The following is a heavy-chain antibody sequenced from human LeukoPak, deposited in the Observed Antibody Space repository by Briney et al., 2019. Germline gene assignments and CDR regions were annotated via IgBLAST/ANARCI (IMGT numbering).Heavy chain of an antibody. D-gene: IGHD4-17*01. CDR2: IYYSGST. J-gene: IGHJ3*02. Sequence: SETLSLTCTVSGGSISSGGYYWSWIRQHPGKGPEWIGYIYYSGSTYYNPSLKSRVTISVDTSKNQFSLKLSSVTAADTAVYYCARDAGAYAFDIWGQGTMVTVSS. CDR1: GGSISSGGYY. V-gene: IGHV4-31*03. CDR3: ARDAGAYAFDI.